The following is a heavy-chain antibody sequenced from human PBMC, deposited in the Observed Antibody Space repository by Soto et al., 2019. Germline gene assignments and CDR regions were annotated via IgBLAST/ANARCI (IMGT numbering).Heavy chain of an antibody. CDR1: GGTFSSYA. Sequence: ASVKVSCKASGGTFSSYAISWVRQAPGQGLEWMGGIIPIFGTANYAQKFQGRVTITADESTSTACMELSSLRSEDTAVYYCAMKYCSSTSCVGPLWFDTWGQGTLVTVSS. J-gene: IGHJ5*02. V-gene: IGHV1-69*13. CDR3: AMKYCSSTSCVGPLWFDT. CDR2: IIPIFGTA. D-gene: IGHD2-2*01.